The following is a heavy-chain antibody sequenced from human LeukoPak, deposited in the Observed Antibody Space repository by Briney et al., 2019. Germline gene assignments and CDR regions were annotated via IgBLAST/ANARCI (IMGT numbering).Heavy chain of an antibody. CDR3: AKGYSGSDSAFDY. CDR1: GFTFSSYA. Sequence: GGSLRLSCAASGFTFSSYAMILVRQAPGKGLEWVSTISSSGDSTYYADSVKGRFTISRDNSKNTLYLQMNSLRAEDTAVYFCAKGYSGSDSAFDYWGQGTLVTVSS. V-gene: IGHV3-23*01. D-gene: IGHD1-26*01. CDR2: ISSSGDST. J-gene: IGHJ4*02.